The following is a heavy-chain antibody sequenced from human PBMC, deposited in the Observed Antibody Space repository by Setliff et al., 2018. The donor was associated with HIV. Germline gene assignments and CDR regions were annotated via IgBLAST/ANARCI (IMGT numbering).Heavy chain of an antibody. CDR2: IYHSGST. Sequence: SETLSLTCAVYGGSISSSNWWSWVRQPPGKGLEWIGEIYHSGSTNYNPSLKSRVTISVDKSKNQFSLKFNSVTAADTAVYYCASYYDFWGGYWYNWFDPWGQGTLVTVSS. CDR3: ASYYDFWGGYWYNWFDP. CDR1: GGSISSSNW. D-gene: IGHD3-3*01. V-gene: IGHV4-4*02. J-gene: IGHJ5*02.